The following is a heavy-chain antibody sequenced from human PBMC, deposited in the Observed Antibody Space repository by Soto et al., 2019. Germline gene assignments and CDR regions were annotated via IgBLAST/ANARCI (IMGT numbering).Heavy chain of an antibody. Sequence: DVQLLESGGGLAQRGGSLRLSCAASGFSFSTYGMTWVRQAPGKGLEWVSYGGSGGSTYYADSGKGRFTISRDNSKNTLYLQMNSLRAEDTAVYYCVKFRGRAYHSCYMDVWGNGTTVTVSS. CDR1: GFSFSTYG. CDR2: YGGSGGST. V-gene: IGHV3-23*01. J-gene: IGHJ6*03. D-gene: IGHD3-16*01. CDR3: VKFRGRAYHSCYMDV.